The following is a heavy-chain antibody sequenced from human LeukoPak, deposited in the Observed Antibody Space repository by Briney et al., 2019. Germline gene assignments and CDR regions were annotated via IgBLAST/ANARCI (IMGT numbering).Heavy chain of an antibody. V-gene: IGHV3-23*01. CDR1: GFTFSNYG. J-gene: IGHJ3*02. CDR3: AKSPSLQAFDI. CDR2: ISADGGST. Sequence: GGSLRLSCVGSGFTFSNYGMSWVRQAPGKGLECVSTISADGGSTYCPDSVKGRFTISRDNSKNTLYLQMNSLSAEDTAIYYCAKSPSLQAFDIWGQGTLVTVSS.